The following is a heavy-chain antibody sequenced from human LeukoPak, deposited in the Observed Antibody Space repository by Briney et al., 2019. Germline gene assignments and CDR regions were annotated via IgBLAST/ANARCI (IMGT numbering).Heavy chain of an antibody. D-gene: IGHD3-3*01. V-gene: IGHV3-23*01. CDR2: ISGSGSYT. J-gene: IGHJ6*03. CDR3: VKDPGASVSGFHMDV. Sequence: GGSLRLSCAASGFTFSSFGMSWVRQAPGKGLEWVSGISGSGSYTYYADSVKGRFTISRDNSKNTVYLQMNSLRAEDTAVYYCVKDPGASVSGFHMDVWGKGTTVIVSS. CDR1: GFTFSSFG.